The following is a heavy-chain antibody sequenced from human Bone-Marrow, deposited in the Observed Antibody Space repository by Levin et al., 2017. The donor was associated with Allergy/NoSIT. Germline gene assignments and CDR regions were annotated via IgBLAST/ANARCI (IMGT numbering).Heavy chain of an antibody. CDR1: GFSLNTTGVG. CDR3: AHAKRATICGVGEKYYFDY. CDR2: IYWNVDK. J-gene: IGHJ4*02. Sequence: ESGPTLVKPTQTVTLICTFSGFSLNTTGVGVGWVRQPPGKALEWLALIYWNVDKRYSPSLKSRLTITKDDSTNQVFLTMTNMDPVDTATYYCAHAKRATICGVGEKYYFDYWGQGTLVTVSS. D-gene: IGHD3-3*01. V-gene: IGHV2-5*01.